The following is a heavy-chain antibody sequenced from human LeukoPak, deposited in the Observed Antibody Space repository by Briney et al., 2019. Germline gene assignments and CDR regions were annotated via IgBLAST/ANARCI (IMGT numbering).Heavy chain of an antibody. CDR3: ATLNYYGSGSYYNYGMDV. D-gene: IGHD3-10*01. CDR2: FDPEDGET. J-gene: IGHJ6*02. V-gene: IGHV1-24*01. Sequence: ASVKVSCKVSGYTLTELSMHWVRQAPGKGLEWMGGFDPEDGETIYAQKFQGRVTMTEDTSTVTAYMELSSLRSEDTAVYYCATLNYYGSGSYYNYGMDVWGQGTTVTVSS. CDR1: GYTLTELS.